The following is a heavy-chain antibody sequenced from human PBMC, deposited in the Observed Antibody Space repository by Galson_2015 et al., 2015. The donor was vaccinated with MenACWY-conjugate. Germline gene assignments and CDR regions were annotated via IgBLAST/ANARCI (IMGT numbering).Heavy chain of an antibody. J-gene: IGHJ4*02. CDR1: GFTFSSYA. D-gene: IGHD3-10*01. V-gene: IGHV3-23*01. CDR2: ISGSGGST. Sequence: SLRLSCAASGFTFSSYAMSWVRQAPGKGLEWVSAISGSGGSTYYADSVKGRFTISRDNSKNTLYLQMNSLRAEDTAVYYCAKDSYYGSGMEPGYFDYWGQGTLVTVSS. CDR3: AKDSYYGSGMEPGYFDY.